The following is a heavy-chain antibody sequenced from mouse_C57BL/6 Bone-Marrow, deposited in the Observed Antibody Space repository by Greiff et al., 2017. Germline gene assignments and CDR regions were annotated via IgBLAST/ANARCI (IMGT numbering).Heavy chain of an antibody. D-gene: IGHD1-1*01. V-gene: IGHV1-59*01. CDR3: APITTVDFDY. Sequence: QVQLQQPGAELVRPGTSVKLSCKASGYTFTSYWMHWVKQRPGQGLEWIGVIDPSDSYTNYNQKFKGKATLTVDTSSSTAYMQLSSLTSEDSAVYYCAPITTVDFDYWGQGTTLTVSS. CDR1: GYTFTSYW. CDR2: IDPSDSYT. J-gene: IGHJ2*01.